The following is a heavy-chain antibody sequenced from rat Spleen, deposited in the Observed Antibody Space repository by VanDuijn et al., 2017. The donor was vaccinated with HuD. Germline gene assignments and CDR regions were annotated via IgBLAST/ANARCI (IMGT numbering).Heavy chain of an antibody. CDR3: ARNFGLWVPSGFDY. V-gene: IGHV2-32*01. CDR2: MWNGGGT. J-gene: IGHJ2*01. CDR1: GFSLTKFH. D-gene: IGHD1-7*01. Sequence: QVHLRESGPGLVQPSQTLSLTCTVSGFSLTKFHVHWVRQSPGNGLEWMGAMWNGGGTSYNSALKSRLRISRDTSKSQVFLKMNSLQTEDTAMYFCARNFGLWVPSGFDYWGQGVMVTVSS.